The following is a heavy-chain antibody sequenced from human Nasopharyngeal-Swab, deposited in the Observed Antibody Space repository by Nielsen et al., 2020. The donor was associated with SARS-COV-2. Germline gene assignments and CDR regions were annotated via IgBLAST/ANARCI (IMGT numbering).Heavy chain of an antibody. V-gene: IGHV3-72*01. CDR2: SRHKANSYSP. CDR1: TFTFSDRY. Sequence: GESLKISCAASTFTFSDRYMDWVRQAPGKGPEWVGRSRHKANSYSPEYAASVKGRFTIWRDDSKNSLYLQMNSLKTEDTAVYYCAPAPHYYDGSGLNWGQGTLVTVSS. J-gene: IGHJ4*02. D-gene: IGHD3-22*01. CDR3: APAPHYYDGSGLN.